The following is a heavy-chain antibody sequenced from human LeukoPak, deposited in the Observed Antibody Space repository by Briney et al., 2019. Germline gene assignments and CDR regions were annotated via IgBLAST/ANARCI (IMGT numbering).Heavy chain of an antibody. Sequence: PSETLSLTCTVSGGSISSSSYYWGWIRQSPGKGLEWIGSIYYSGSTYYNPSLKSRVTISVDTSKNQFSLKLSSVTAADTAVYYCARAAENEQTDYYDSSAPTRDWYFDLWGRGTLVTVSS. J-gene: IGHJ2*01. CDR1: GGSISSSSYY. V-gene: IGHV4-39*07. CDR2: IYYSGST. CDR3: ARAAENEQTDYYDSSAPTRDWYFDL. D-gene: IGHD3-22*01.